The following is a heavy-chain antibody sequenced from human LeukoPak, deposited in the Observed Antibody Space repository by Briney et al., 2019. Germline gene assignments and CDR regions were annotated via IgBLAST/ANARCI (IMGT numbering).Heavy chain of an antibody. CDR1: GGSLSNYY. Sequence: SETLSLTCSVSGGSLSNYYWTWIRQPPGKGLEWIGYIYSSGSTNYNPSLRSRVSISVDTSENQFPLNLSPVTAADTAVYYCARRSWGSDFDYWGQGALVTVSS. D-gene: IGHD3-16*01. V-gene: IGHV4-59*01. J-gene: IGHJ4*02. CDR3: ARRSWGSDFDY. CDR2: IYSSGST.